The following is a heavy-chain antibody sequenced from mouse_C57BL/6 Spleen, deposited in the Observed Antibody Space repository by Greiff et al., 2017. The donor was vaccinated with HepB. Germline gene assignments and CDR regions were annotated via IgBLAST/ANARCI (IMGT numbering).Heavy chain of an antibody. J-gene: IGHJ1*03. V-gene: IGHV1-81*01. CDR3: ARDTTVVAHWYFDV. D-gene: IGHD1-1*01. CDR2: IYPRSGNT. CDR1: GYTFTSYG. Sequence: QVQLQQSGAELARPGASVKLSCKASGYTFTSYGISWVKQRTGQGLEWIGEIYPRSGNTYYNEKFKGKATLTADKSSSTAYMELRSLTSEDSAVYFCARDTTVVAHWYFDVWGTVTTVTVSS.